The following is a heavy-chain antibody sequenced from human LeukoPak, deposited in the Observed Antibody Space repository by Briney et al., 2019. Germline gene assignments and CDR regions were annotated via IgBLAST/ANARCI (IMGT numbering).Heavy chain of an antibody. D-gene: IGHD2-2*01. J-gene: IGHJ5*02. V-gene: IGHV1-2*02. Sequence: ASVKVSCKASGYTFTDYYMHWVRQAPGQGLEWMGWINPNSGGTTYAQKFQGRVTMTRDTSTSTAFMEVSNLRSDDTAVYYCARVVTPRYCTSTSCYSKGWFDPWGQGTLVTVSS. CDR1: GYTFTDYY. CDR2: INPNSGGT. CDR3: ARVVTPRYCTSTSCYSKGWFDP.